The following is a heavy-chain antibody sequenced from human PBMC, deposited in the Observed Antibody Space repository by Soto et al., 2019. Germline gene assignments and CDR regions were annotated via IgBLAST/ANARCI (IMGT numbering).Heavy chain of an antibody. CDR2: IYPRGST. CDR3: AKYQTTTTTFDP. J-gene: IGHJ5*02. V-gene: IGHV4-4*02. CDR1: NGSITSDNW. D-gene: IGHD4-4*01. Sequence: QVHLQESGPGLVEPSGTLSLTCGVSNGSITSDNWWSWVRLPPGKGLEWIGEIYPRGSTNYNPSLRSRVTISMDKSKNQFSLQLSSVTAADTAVYYCAKYQTTTTTFDPWGQGTLVTVSS.